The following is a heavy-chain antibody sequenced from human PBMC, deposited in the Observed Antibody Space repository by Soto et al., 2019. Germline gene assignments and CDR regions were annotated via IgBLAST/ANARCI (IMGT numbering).Heavy chain of an antibody. CDR3: ARDVAVAALDRYGMDV. D-gene: IGHD6-19*01. J-gene: IGHJ6*02. V-gene: IGHV4-59*01. CDR1: GGSISSYY. Sequence: SETLSLTCTVSGGSISSYYWSWIRQPPGKGLEWIGYIYYSGSTNYNPSLKSRVTISVDTSKNQFSLKLSSVTAADTAVYYCARDVAVAALDRYGMDVWGQGTTVTVSS. CDR2: IYYSGST.